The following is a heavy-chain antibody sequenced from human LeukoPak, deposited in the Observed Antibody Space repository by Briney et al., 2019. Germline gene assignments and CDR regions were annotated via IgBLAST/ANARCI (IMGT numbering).Heavy chain of an antibody. CDR1: GFTFSSYA. Sequence: PGGSLRLSCAASGFTFSSYAMSWVRQAPGKGLEWVSAISGSGGSTYYADSVKGRFTISRDNSKNTLYLQMNSLRAELTAVYYCAKDMLPTIDYGDYEGYFDYWGQGTLVTVSS. CDR3: AKDMLPTIDYGDYEGYFDY. J-gene: IGHJ4*02. D-gene: IGHD4-17*01. V-gene: IGHV3-23*01. CDR2: ISGSGGST.